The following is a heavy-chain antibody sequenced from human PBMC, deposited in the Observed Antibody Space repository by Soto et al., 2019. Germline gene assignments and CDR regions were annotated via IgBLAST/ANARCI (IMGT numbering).Heavy chain of an antibody. CDR2: INPSSGRT. D-gene: IGHD2-15*01. Sequence: ASVKVSCKASGYTFTSYSMHWVRQAPGQGLEWMGIINPSSGRTSYAQNFQGRVTMTSDTSTSIVYMEMSSLKSEDTAVYYCARDHNFGFILYAMDVWGPGTTVTVSS. CDR1: GYTFTSYS. CDR3: ARDHNFGFILYAMDV. J-gene: IGHJ6*02. V-gene: IGHV1-46*01.